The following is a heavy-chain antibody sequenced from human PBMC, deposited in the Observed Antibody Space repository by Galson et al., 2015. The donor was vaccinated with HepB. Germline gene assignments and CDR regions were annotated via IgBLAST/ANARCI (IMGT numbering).Heavy chain of an antibody. D-gene: IGHD2-2*01. CDR2: IRSKAYGGTT. V-gene: IGHV3-49*03. Sequence: SLRLSCAASGFTFGDYAMSWFRQAPGKGLEGVGFIRSKAYGGTTEYAASVKGRFTISRDDSKSIAYLQMNSLKTEDTAVYYCTRQIVVVPAAPPDYIWFDPWGQGTLVTVSS. CDR3: TRQIVVVPAAPPDYIWFDP. CDR1: GFTFGDYA. J-gene: IGHJ5*02.